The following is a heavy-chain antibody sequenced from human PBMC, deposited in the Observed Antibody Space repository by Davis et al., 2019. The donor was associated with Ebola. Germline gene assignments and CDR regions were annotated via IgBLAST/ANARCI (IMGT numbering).Heavy chain of an antibody. CDR3: ARVYDIVVVPAAQEGFDY. Sequence: SVKVSCKASGGTFSSYGISWVRQAPGQGLEWMGGIIPIFGTPNNAQKFQGRVTITADESTSTAYMELRSLRSDDTAVYYCARVYDIVVVPAAQEGFDYWGQGTLVTVSS. CDR1: GGTFSSYG. V-gene: IGHV1-69*13. CDR2: IIPIFGTP. D-gene: IGHD2-2*01. J-gene: IGHJ4*02.